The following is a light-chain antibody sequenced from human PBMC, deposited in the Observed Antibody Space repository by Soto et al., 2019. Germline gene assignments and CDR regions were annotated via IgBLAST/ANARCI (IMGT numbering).Light chain of an antibody. CDR1: QSVPSNY. Sequence: EIVLTQSPGTLSLSPGERATLSCRARQSVPSNYLAWYQQRPGQAPRLLIYGASTRAAGVPDRFSGSGSGTEFTLTINRLEPEDFAVFYCHQYDRSAIFTFGPGTTVDIK. CDR2: GAS. J-gene: IGKJ3*01. CDR3: HQYDRSAIFT. V-gene: IGKV3-20*01.